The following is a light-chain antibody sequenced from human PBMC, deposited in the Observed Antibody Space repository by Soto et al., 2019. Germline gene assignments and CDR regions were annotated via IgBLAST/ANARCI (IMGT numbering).Light chain of an antibody. J-gene: IGKJ1*01. CDR2: DAS. CDR1: QSVSSD. CDR3: QQRSNWPRT. V-gene: IGKV3-11*01. Sequence: EIVMTQSPATLSVSPGERATLSCRARQSVSSDLAWYHQKPGQAPRLLIYDASNRATGIPARFSGSGSGTDFTLTISSLEPEDFAVYYCQQRSNWPRTFGQGTKVDIK.